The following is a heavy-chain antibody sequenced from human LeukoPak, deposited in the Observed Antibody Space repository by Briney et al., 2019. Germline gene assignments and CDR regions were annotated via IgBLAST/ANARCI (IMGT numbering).Heavy chain of an antibody. Sequence: GGSLRLSCAASGFTFSSYWLHWVRQAPWKGLVWVSRINSDGSSTSYADSVKGRFTISRDNAKNTLYLQMNSLRAEDTAVYYCARDQPVYCSSTSCYGYEGYYYYGMDVWGKGTTVTVSS. V-gene: IGHV3-74*01. J-gene: IGHJ6*04. CDR2: INSDGSST. CDR1: GFTFSSYW. CDR3: ARDQPVYCSSTSCYGYEGYYYYGMDV. D-gene: IGHD2-2*01.